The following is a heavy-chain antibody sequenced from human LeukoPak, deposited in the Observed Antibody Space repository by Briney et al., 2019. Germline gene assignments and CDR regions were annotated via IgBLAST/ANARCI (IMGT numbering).Heavy chain of an antibody. CDR1: GFIFSSYP. V-gene: IGHV3-30-3*01. CDR3: ARGQGVRGSVRGVIIGD. D-gene: IGHD3-10*01. J-gene: IGHJ4*02. Sequence: GGSLRLSCAASGFIFSSYPMHWVRQAPGKGLEWVAVISYDGSNKYYADSVKGRFTISRDNAKSSLYLQMNSLRAEDTAVYYCARGQGVRGSVRGVIIGDWGQGTLVTVSS. CDR2: ISYDGSNK.